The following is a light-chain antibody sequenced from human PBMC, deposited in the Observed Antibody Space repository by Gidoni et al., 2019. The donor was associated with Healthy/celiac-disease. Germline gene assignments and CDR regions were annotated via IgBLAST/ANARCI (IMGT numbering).Light chain of an antibody. V-gene: IGKV1-39*01. Sequence: DIQMTQSPSSLSASVGDRVTITCRASQSISSYLKWYQKKPGKATKLLIYAAYRLQSGGQSTCSGSGSGTEFNLTISSLQPEDFEIYNCQQSDNTLICSFGQGTKLEIK. J-gene: IGKJ2*04. CDR1: QSISSY. CDR3: QQSDNTLICS. CDR2: AAY.